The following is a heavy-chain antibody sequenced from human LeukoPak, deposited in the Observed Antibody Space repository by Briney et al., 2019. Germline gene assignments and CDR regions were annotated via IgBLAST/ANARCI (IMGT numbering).Heavy chain of an antibody. D-gene: IGHD6-13*01. Sequence: GASVTVSCKASGGTFSSYAISWVRQAPGQGLEWMGRIIPILGIANYAQKFQGRVTTTADKSTSTAYMELSSLRSEDTAVYYCARAERPLHSGIAAANTDYWGQGTLVTVSS. V-gene: IGHV1-69*04. CDR2: IIPILGIA. CDR1: GGTFSSYA. CDR3: ARAERPLHSGIAAANTDY. J-gene: IGHJ4*02.